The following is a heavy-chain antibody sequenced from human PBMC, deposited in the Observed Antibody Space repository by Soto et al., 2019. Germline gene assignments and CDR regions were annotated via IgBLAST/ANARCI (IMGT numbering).Heavy chain of an antibody. J-gene: IGHJ4*02. CDR2: ISYDGSNK. Sequence: PGGSLRLSCAASGFTFSSYGMHWVRQAPGKGLEWVAVISYDGSNKYYADSVKGRFTISRDNSKNTLYLQMNSLRAEDTAVYYCAKDDRGGYIDYWGQGTLVTVSS. CDR3: AKDDRGGYIDY. V-gene: IGHV3-30*18. CDR1: GFTFSSYG.